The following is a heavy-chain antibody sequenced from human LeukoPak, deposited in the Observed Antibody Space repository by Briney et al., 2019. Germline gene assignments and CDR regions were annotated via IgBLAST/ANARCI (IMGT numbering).Heavy chain of an antibody. CDR3: ARHKTGSGGLHVLDY. D-gene: IGHD1-14*01. Sequence: PSETLSLTCTVSGGSISSYYWSWIRLPPGERLEWIGYIYDSGRTNYNPSLNSRVTISVDTSKNQFSLKLSSVTATDTAVYYCARHKTGSGGLHVLDYWGQGTLVSVPT. J-gene: IGHJ4*02. CDR1: GGSISSYY. CDR2: IYDSGRT. V-gene: IGHV4-59*08.